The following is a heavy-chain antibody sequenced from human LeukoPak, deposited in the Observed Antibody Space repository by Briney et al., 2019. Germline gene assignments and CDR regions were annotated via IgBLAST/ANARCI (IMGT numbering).Heavy chain of an antibody. V-gene: IGHV1-18*01. CDR3: AIQYWGEWELPGAFDI. J-gene: IGHJ3*02. Sequence: ASVKVSCKASGYTFTSYGISWVRQAPGQGLEWMGWISAYNGNTNYAQKLQGRVTMTTDTSTSTAYMELRSLRSDDTAVYYCAIQYWGEWELPGAFDIWGQGTMVTVSS. CDR2: ISAYNGNT. D-gene: IGHD1-26*01. CDR1: GYTFTSYG.